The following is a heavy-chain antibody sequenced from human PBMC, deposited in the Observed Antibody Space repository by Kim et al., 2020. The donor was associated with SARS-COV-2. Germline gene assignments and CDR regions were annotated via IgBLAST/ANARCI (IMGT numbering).Heavy chain of an antibody. J-gene: IGHJ5*02. V-gene: IGHV4-59*01. Sequence: TPARKSRVTISVATAKNQCSLKLSSVPAADTAVYYCARVGSSGGGFDPWGQGTLVTVSS. D-gene: IGHD6-19*01. CDR3: ARVGSSGGGFDP.